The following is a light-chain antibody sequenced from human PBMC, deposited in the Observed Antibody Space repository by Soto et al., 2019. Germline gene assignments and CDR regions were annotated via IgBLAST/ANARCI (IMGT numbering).Light chain of an antibody. Sequence: DIQMTQSPSSVSASIGDRVTITCRASQDIDSWLAWFQQKPGEAPRLLIYAAISLHSGVPSRFSGAGSRTEFSLTISSLQPEDFATYFCQQGNSFPLTFGGGTKVEIK. V-gene: IGKV1-12*01. CDR1: QDIDSW. J-gene: IGKJ4*01. CDR2: AAI. CDR3: QQGNSFPLT.